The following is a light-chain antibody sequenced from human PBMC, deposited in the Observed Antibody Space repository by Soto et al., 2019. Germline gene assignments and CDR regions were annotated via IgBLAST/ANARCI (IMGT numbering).Light chain of an antibody. CDR1: QDISSS. Sequence: IPLTQSPSSLSASVGDRVTITCRASQDISSSLTWYQQKPEKAPKLLIYAASMLQRGVPSRFSGSGFGTDLTLSVRGLQAEAFARYCCQQRRSYPSTFGGGTKGEIK. CDR3: QQRRSYPST. CDR2: AAS. J-gene: IGKJ4*01. V-gene: IGKV1-9*01.